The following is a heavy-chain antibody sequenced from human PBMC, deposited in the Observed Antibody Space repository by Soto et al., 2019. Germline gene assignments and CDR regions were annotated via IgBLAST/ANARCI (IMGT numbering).Heavy chain of an antibody. J-gene: IGHJ4*02. CDR2: ISSNGGST. D-gene: IGHD3-3*01. CDR3: VKDRDFWSGYSSSH. Sequence: GGSPRLSCSASGFTFSSYAMHWVRQAPGKGLEYVSAISSNGGSTYYADSVKGRFTISRDNSKNTLYLQMSSLRAEDTAVYYCVKDRDFWSGYSSSHWGQGTLVTVSS. CDR1: GFTFSSYA. V-gene: IGHV3-64D*06.